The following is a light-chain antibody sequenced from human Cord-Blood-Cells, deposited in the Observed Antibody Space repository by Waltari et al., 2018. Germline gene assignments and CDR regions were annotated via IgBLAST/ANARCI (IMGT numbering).Light chain of an antibody. V-gene: IGKV3-11*01. J-gene: IGKJ4*01. Sequence: EIVLTQSPAHLSLSPGARATLSGSASQSVSSYLAWYQQKPGQAPRLLLYDASNRATGIPARFSGSGSGTDFTLSISSLEPEDFAVYYCQQRSNWPLTFGGGTKVEIK. CDR2: DAS. CDR1: QSVSSY. CDR3: QQRSNWPLT.